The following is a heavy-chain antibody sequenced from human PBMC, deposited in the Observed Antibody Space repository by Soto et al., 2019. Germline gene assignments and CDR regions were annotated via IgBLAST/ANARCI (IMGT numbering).Heavy chain of an antibody. CDR1: GGSFSGYY. D-gene: IGHD3-10*01. CDR3: AGLRRLGNRGGWFDP. V-gene: IGHV4-34*01. J-gene: IGHJ5*02. Sequence: SETLSLTCAVYGGSFSGYYWSWIRQPPGKGLEWIGEINHSGSTNYNPSLRSRVTISVDTSKNQFSLKLSSVTAADTAVYYCAGLRRLGNRGGWFDPWGQGTLVAVSS. CDR2: INHSGST.